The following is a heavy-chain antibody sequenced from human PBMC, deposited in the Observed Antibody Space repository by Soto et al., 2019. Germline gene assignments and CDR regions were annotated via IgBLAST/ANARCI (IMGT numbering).Heavy chain of an antibody. CDR1: GGSISSGGYS. Sequence: SETLSLTCAVSGGSISSGGYSWSWIRQPPGKGLEWIGYIYYSGSTNYNPSLKSRVTISVDTSKNQFSLKLSSVTAADTAVYYCARWVVPAAIGYFDYWGQGTLVTVSS. CDR2: IYYSGST. CDR3: ARWVVPAAIGYFDY. D-gene: IGHD2-2*01. V-gene: IGHV4-61*08. J-gene: IGHJ4*02.